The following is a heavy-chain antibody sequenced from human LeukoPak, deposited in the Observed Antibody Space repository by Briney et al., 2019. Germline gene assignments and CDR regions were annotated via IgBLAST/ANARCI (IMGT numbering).Heavy chain of an antibody. J-gene: IGHJ3*02. D-gene: IGHD4-23*01. Sequence: YWIGWVRQMPGKGLEWIGYIYYSGSTYYNPSLKSRVTISVDTSKNQFSLKLSSVTAADTAVYYCAREATLLTGGNPDAFDIWGQGTMVTVSS. CDR1: Y. CDR3: AREATLLTGGNPDAFDI. CDR2: IYYSGST. V-gene: IGHV4-31*02.